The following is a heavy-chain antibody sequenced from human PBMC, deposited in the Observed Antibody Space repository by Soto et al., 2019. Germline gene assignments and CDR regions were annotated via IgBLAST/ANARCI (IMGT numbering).Heavy chain of an antibody. D-gene: IGHD3-10*01. CDR2: IKQDGSEK. CDR1: GFTFSSYW. Sequence: GGALRHPCAASGFTFSSYWMSWVRQAPGKGLEWVANIKQDGSEKYYVDSVKGRFTISRDNAKNSLYLQMNSLRAEDTAVYYCARDVRPWRKYYYGTGSYLDSWGQGTLVTV. V-gene: IGHV3-7*05. CDR3: ARDVRPWRKYYYGTGSYLDS. J-gene: IGHJ4*02.